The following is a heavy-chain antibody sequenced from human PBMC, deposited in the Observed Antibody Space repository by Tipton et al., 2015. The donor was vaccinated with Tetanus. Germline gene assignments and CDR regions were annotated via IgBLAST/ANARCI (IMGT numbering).Heavy chain of an antibody. D-gene: IGHD5-24*01. J-gene: IGHJ4*01. CDR2: ISYSGTT. CDR1: GASISSYY. V-gene: IGHV4-59*08. Sequence: PGLVKPSETLSLTCSVSGASISSYYWSWIRQPPGQGLEWIGYISYSGTTNYNPSLKSRVTISMDTSKNEVSLKMISVTAADTATYYCARQYNYAQPFDYWGQGILVIVSS. CDR3: ARQYNYAQPFDY.